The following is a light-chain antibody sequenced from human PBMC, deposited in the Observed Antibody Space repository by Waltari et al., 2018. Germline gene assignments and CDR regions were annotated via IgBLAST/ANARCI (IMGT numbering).Light chain of an antibody. J-gene: IGLJ2*01. CDR1: SEPRLYD. V-gene: IGLV4-69*01. CDR2: LNSDGSH. CDR3: QTWDPYIVV. Sequence: QLVLTQSPSASASLGASVKIPRTLTSEPRLYDIAWHQQHRERGPRFLMRLNSDGSHTKGDGIPDRFSGSSSGAERYLIISSLQYEDEADYYCQTWDPYIVVFGGGTKLTVL.